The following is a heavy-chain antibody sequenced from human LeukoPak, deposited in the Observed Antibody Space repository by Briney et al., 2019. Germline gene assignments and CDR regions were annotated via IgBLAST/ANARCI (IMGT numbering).Heavy chain of an antibody. V-gene: IGHV4-34*01. J-gene: IGHJ4*02. D-gene: IGHD2-2*01. CDR1: GGSFSGYY. CDR2: INHSGST. CDR3: ARGTVVPAAPYYFDY. Sequence: PSETLSLTCAVYGGSFSGYYWSWIRQPPGKGLEWIGEINHSGSTNYDPSLKSRVTISVDTSKNQFSLELSSVTAADTAVYYCARGTVVPAAPYYFDYWGQGTLVTVSS.